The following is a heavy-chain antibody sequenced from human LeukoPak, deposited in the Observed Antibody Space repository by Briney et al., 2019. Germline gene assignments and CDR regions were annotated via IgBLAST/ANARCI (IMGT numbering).Heavy chain of an antibody. CDR3: AGGRAAAAAFDI. CDR1: GGSISSYY. J-gene: IGHJ3*02. D-gene: IGHD6-13*01. CDR2: IYYSGST. V-gene: IGHV4-59*01. Sequence: SETLSLTCTVSGGSISSYYWSWIRQPPGKGLEWIGYIYYSGSTYYNPSLKSRVTISVDTSKNQFSLKLSSVTAADTAVYYCAGGRAAAAAFDIWGQGTTVTVSS.